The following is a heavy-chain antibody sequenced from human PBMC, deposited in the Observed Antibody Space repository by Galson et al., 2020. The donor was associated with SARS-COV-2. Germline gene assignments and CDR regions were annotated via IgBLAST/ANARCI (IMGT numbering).Heavy chain of an antibody. D-gene: IGHD4-17*01. J-gene: IGHJ5*02. CDR1: GYTLTELS. CDR2: FDPEDGET. CDR3: ATGPPYGDYVWFDP. V-gene: IGHV1-24*01. Sequence: ASVKVSCKVSGYTLTELSMHWVRQAPGKGLEWMGGFDPEDGETIYAQKFQGRVTMTEDTSTDTAYMELSSLRSEDTAVYYCATGPPYGDYVWFDPWGQGTLVTVSS.